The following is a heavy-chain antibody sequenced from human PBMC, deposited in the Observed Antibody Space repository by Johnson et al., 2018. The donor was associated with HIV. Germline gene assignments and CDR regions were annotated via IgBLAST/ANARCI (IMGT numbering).Heavy chain of an antibody. CDR2: IKSKTDGGTT. CDR3: ARVGDSSSSLGAFDI. V-gene: IGHV3-15*01. Sequence: VQLVESGGGLVKPGGSLRLSCAASGFTFSNAWMSWVRQAPGKGLEWVGRIKSKTDGGTTDYAAPVKGRFTISRDDSKNTLYLQMNSLRAEDTAVYYCARVGDSSSSLGAFDIWGQGTMVTVSS. CDR1: GFTFSNAW. D-gene: IGHD6-6*01. J-gene: IGHJ3*02.